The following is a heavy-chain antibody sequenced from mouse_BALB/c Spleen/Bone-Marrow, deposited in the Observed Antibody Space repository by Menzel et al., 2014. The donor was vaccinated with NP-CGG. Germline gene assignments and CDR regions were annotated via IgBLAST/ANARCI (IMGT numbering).Heavy chain of an antibody. D-gene: IGHD4-1*01. V-gene: IGHV1-54*01. CDR3: ARWLTGTGAMDY. J-gene: IGHJ4*01. CDR2: INPGSGGT. Sequence: QVHLQQPGAELVRPGTSVKVSCKASGYAFTNYLIEWVKQRPGQGLEWIGVINPGSGGTNYNEKFKGKATLTADKSSSTAYMQLSSLTSDDSAVYFCARWLTGTGAMDYWGQGTSVTVSS. CDR1: GYAFTNYL.